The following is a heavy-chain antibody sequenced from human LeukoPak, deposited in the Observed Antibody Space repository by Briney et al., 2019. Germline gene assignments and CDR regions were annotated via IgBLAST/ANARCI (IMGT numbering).Heavy chain of an antibody. J-gene: IGHJ4*02. D-gene: IGHD3-3*01. Sequence: KPSETLSLTCTVSGYSISSGYYWGWIRQPPGKGLEWIRSIYHSGSTYYNPSLKSRVTISVDTSKNQFSLKLSSVTAADTAVYYCARDITIFGVVTHYFDYWGQGTLVTVSS. CDR2: IYHSGST. CDR1: GYSISSGYY. V-gene: IGHV4-38-2*02. CDR3: ARDITIFGVVTHYFDY.